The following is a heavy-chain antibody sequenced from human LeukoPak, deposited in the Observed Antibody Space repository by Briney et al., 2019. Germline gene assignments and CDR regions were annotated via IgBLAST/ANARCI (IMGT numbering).Heavy chain of an antibody. D-gene: IGHD3-22*01. CDR1: RFTFSSYE. CDR2: ISSSGSTI. Sequence: GGSLRLSCAASRFTFSSYEMNWLRQAPGKGLEWVSYISSSGSTIYYADSVKRRFTISRDNAKNSLYLQMNSLRAEDTAVYYCARPHYYDSSGDAFDIWGQGTMVTVS. CDR3: ARPHYYDSSGDAFDI. V-gene: IGHV3-48*03. J-gene: IGHJ3*02.